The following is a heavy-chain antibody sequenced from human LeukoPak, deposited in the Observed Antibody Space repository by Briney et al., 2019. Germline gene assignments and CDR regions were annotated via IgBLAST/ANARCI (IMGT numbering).Heavy chain of an antibody. V-gene: IGHV3-48*01. CDR2: ISSSGSTI. CDR1: GFTFSSYG. D-gene: IGHD3-10*01. CDR3: ARDITMVRGVYAFDI. Sequence: GGTLRLSCAASGFTFSSYGMTWVRQAPGKGLEWVSYISSSGSTIYYADSVKGRFTISRDNSKNTLYLQMNSLRAEDTAVYYCARDITMVRGVYAFDIWGQGTMVTVSS. J-gene: IGHJ3*02.